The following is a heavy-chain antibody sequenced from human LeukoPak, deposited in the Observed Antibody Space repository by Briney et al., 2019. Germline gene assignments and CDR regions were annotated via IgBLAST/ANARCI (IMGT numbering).Heavy chain of an antibody. Sequence: GGSLRLSCAASGFTFGSYAMGWVRQAPGKGLEWVSAVSASGPNTYYADSVKGRFTVSRDNSKNTLYLQMSSLRADDTAVYYCARGRGSSRYYFDYWGRGTLVTVSS. CDR3: ARGRGSSRYYFDY. CDR1: GFTFGSYA. J-gene: IGHJ4*02. V-gene: IGHV3-23*01. CDR2: VSASGPNT. D-gene: IGHD1-26*01.